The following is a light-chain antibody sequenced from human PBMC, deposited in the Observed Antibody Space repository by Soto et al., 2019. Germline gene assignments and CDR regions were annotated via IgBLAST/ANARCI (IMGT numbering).Light chain of an antibody. J-gene: IGLJ1*01. Sequence: QSVLTQPPSVSAAPGQKVTISCSGSSSNIGNNSVSWYQHLPGTAPKLLIYENNKRPSGIPDRFSGSKSGTSATLGITGLQTGDEADYYCGTWDSSLSAFVFGTGTKLTVL. CDR3: GTWDSSLSAFV. CDR2: ENN. CDR1: SSNIGNNS. V-gene: IGLV1-51*02.